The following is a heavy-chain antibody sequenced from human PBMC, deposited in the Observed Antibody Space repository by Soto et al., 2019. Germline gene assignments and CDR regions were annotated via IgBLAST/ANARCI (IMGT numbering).Heavy chain of an antibody. CDR1: GYSISSGYY. J-gene: IGHJ3*02. D-gene: IGHD3-10*01. V-gene: IGHV4-38-2*02. CDR2: IYQSGST. CDR3: ARDPSITMPFGI. Sequence: PSETLSLTCAVSGYSISSGYYWGWIRQPPGKGLEWIGSIYQSGSTYYNPTLKSQDTISVDTSKNQFSLKLSSVTAADTAVYYCARDPSITMPFGIWGQGTMVTVSS.